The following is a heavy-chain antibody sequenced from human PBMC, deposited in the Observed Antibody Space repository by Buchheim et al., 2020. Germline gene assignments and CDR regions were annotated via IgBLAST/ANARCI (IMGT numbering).Heavy chain of an antibody. D-gene: IGHD3-10*01. Sequence: EVQLVESGGGLVQPGGSLRLSCAASGFTFSKFWMSWVRQAPGKGLEWVANIKYDESEKYYMDSARGRFTISRDNAKNLLYLQMNSLWAEDTAVYYCARIRLDEGPPPYLDSWGQGTL. V-gene: IGHV3-7*01. CDR3: ARIRLDEGPPPYLDS. J-gene: IGHJ4*02. CDR1: GFTFSKFW. CDR2: IKYDESEK.